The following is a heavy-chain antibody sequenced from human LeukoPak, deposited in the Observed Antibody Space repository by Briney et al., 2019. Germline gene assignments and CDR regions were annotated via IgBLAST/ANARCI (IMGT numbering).Heavy chain of an antibody. CDR1: GHSLNEIS. CDR3: ATGATIPAGFDF. J-gene: IGHJ4*02. Sequence: GASVKVSCKVSGHSLNEISMYWVRQAPGKGLECMGLFDPEDGETIYAQNFKGRLTLTGDTFTDTVYMELSSLRFEDTAVYYCATGATIPAGFDFWGQGTLVTVPS. CDR2: FDPEDGET. V-gene: IGHV1-24*01. D-gene: IGHD5-24*01.